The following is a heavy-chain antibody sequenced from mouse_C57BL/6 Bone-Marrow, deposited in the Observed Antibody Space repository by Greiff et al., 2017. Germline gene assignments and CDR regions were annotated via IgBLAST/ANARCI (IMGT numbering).Heavy chain of an antibody. Sequence: EVKLVESGPGLVKPSQSLSLTCSVTGYSITSGYYWNWIRQFPGNKLEWMGYISYDGSNNYNPSLKNRISITRDTSKNQFFLKLNSVTTEDTATYYCARDPYYYGSSRWYFDVWGTGTTVTVSS. J-gene: IGHJ1*03. CDR3: ARDPYYYGSSRWYFDV. D-gene: IGHD1-1*01. V-gene: IGHV3-6*01. CDR1: GYSITSGYY. CDR2: ISYDGSN.